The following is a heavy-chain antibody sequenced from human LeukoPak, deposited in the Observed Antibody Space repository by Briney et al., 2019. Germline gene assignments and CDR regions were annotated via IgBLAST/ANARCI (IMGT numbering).Heavy chain of an antibody. Sequence: ASVKVSCKNSEYSFTSQDMHWVRQAPGQSLEWMGCINPDNGDTQYSQEFQGRVTITRDTSATTAYMELSSLRSDDMAVYYCTLYNYWGQGTLVTVSS. CDR1: EYSFTSQD. CDR2: INPDNGDT. J-gene: IGHJ4*02. CDR3: TLYNY. V-gene: IGHV1-3*03. D-gene: IGHD2-2*02.